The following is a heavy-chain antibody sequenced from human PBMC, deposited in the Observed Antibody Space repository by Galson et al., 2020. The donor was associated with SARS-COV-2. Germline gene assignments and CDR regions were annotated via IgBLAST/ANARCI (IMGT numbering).Heavy chain of an antibody. CDR3: ARFGSLGS. J-gene: IGHJ4*02. V-gene: IGHV3-7*01. CDR1: GFTFETNR. Sequence: GESLKISCAASGFTFETNRMSWVRQAPGKGLEWVGTIKPDGNDKFYVDSVKGRFTISRDNSASSLYLQMNGLRVEDTAVYYCARFGSLGSWGPGTLVTVSS. CDR2: IKPDGNDK. D-gene: IGHD1-26*01.